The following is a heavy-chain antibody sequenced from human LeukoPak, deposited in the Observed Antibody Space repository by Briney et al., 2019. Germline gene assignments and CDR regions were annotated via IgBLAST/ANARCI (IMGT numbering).Heavy chain of an antibody. D-gene: IGHD1-26*01. V-gene: IGHV3-7*03. CDR3: ARLVGDVTTWDC. J-gene: IGHJ4*02. Sequence: GGSLRLSCTASGFSFSNYWMSWVRQAPGKGLEWVASIKQDESEKYYVDSVKGRFTTSRDNAKSSLYLQMNALRGEDTAVYYSARLVGDVTTWDCWGQGTLVTVSS. CDR1: GFSFSNYW. CDR2: IKQDESEK.